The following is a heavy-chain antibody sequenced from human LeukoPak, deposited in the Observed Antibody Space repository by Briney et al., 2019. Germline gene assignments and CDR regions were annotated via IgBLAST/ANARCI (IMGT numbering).Heavy chain of an antibody. V-gene: IGHV3-48*01. CDR2: ISSSSSTI. CDR3: ARGHTL. Sequence: GGSLRLSCAASGFTFSSYDMNWVRQAPGKGLEWVSYISSSSSTIYYADSVKGRFTISRDNAKKSLYLQMNSLRAEDTAVYYCARGHTLWGQGTLVTVSS. J-gene: IGHJ4*02. D-gene: IGHD2-2*02. CDR1: GFTFSSYD.